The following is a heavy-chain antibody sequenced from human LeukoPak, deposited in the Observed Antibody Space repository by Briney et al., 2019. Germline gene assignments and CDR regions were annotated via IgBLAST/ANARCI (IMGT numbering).Heavy chain of an antibody. CDR3: AKAAWYRSSWQEGYYFDY. J-gene: IGHJ4*02. CDR1: WLTVDND. V-gene: IGHV3-53*01. Sequence: GGSLTLSHALYWLTVDNDLNWVRQAPGKGLEWVSVIFSGDTTYYADSAKGRVTISRDTSKNTPYLQMNRLRADDIAVYNCAKAAWYRSSWQEGYYFDYWGQGTLVTVSS. CDR2: IFSGDTT. D-gene: IGHD6-13*01.